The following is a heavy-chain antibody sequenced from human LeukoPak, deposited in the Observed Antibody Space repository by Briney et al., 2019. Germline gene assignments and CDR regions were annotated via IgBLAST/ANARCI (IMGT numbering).Heavy chain of an antibody. CDR3: ARDLRFNYGHQN. Sequence: GGSLRLSCAASGFTFSSSAMSWVRQAPGKGLEWVSTISGSGGGTYYADSVKGRFTISRDTSKNTLFLQMNSLRAEDTALYYCARDLRFNYGHQNWGQGTLVTVSS. D-gene: IGHD3-10*01. J-gene: IGHJ4*02. CDR2: ISGSGGGT. V-gene: IGHV3-23*01. CDR1: GFTFSSSA.